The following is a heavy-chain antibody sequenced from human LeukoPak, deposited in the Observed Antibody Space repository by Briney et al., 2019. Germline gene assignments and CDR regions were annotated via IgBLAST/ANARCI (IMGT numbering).Heavy chain of an antibody. Sequence: PGGSLRLSCAASGFTFSSYSMNWVRQAPGKGLEWVSSISGSSSYIYYADSVKGRFTISRDNAKNSLYLQMNSLRAEDTAVYYCARGPDIVVVVAATAEYFQHWGQGTLVTVSS. J-gene: IGHJ1*01. CDR1: GFTFSSYS. V-gene: IGHV3-21*01. CDR3: ARGPDIVVVVAATAEYFQH. CDR2: ISGSSSYI. D-gene: IGHD2-15*01.